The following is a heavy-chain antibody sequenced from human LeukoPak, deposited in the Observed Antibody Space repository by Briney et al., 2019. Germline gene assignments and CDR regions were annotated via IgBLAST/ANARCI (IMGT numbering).Heavy chain of an antibody. CDR1: GGSTSSYY. CDR2: IYYSGST. D-gene: IGHD2-2*01. J-gene: IGHJ6*03. V-gene: IGHV4-59*08. CDR3: ARLSGVSGYCSSTSCFNMDV. Sequence: SETLSLTCTVSGGSTSSYYWSWIRQPPGKGLEWIGYIYYSGSTNYNPSLKSRVTISVDTSKNQFSLKLSSVTAADTAVYYCARLSGVSGYCSSTSCFNMDVWGKGTTVTVSS.